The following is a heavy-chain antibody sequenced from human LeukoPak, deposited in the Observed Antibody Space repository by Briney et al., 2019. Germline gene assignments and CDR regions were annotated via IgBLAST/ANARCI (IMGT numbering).Heavy chain of an antibody. CDR3: ARDLRYCTSTSCYSLYGMDV. Sequence: GESLRLSCAASGFTFSSYEMNWVRQAPGKGLEWVSYISSSGSTIYYADSVKGRFTISRDNAKNSLYLQMNSLRAEDTAVYYCARDLRYCTSTSCYSLYGMDVWGKGTTVTVSS. CDR2: ISSSGSTI. J-gene: IGHJ6*04. D-gene: IGHD2-2*02. CDR1: GFTFSSYE. V-gene: IGHV3-48*03.